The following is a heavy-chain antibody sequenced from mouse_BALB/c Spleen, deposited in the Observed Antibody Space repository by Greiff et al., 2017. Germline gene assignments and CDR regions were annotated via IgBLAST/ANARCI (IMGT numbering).Heavy chain of an antibody. V-gene: IGHV1-14*01. CDR1: GYTFTSYV. J-gene: IGHJ4*01. CDR3: ARMGDPYAMDY. CDR2: INPYNDGT. Sequence: EVQLQQSGPELVKPGASVKMSCKASGYTFTSYVMHWVKQKPGQGLEWIGYINPYNDGTKYNEKFKGKATLTSDKSSSTAYMELSSLTSEDSAVYYCARMGDPYAMDYWGQGTSVTVSS. D-gene: IGHD2-13*01.